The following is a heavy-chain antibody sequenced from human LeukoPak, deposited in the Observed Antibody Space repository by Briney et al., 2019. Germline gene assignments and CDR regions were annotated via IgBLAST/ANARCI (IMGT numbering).Heavy chain of an antibody. J-gene: IGHJ5*02. CDR1: GFTFDDYA. CDR3: ARGWIQLWTNWFDP. CDR2: ISWNSGSI. V-gene: IGHV3-9*01. D-gene: IGHD5-18*01. Sequence: GGSLRLSCAASGFTFDDYAMHWVRQAPGKGLEWVSGISWNSGSIGYADSVKGRFTISRDNAKNSLYLQMNSLRVEDTALYYCARGWIQLWTNWFDPWGQGTLVTVSS.